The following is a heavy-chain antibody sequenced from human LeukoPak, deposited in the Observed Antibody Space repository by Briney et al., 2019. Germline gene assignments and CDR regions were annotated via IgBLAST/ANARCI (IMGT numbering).Heavy chain of an antibody. CDR2: INPNSGGT. J-gene: IGHJ4*02. CDR1: GYTFTGYY. D-gene: IGHD2-21*02. Sequence: ASVKVSCKASGYTFTGYYMHWVRQAPGQGLEWMGWINPNSGGTNYAQKFQGRVTMTRDTSTSTVYMELSSLRSEDTAVYYCARAVFGGDSWYYFDYWGQGTLVTVSS. CDR3: ARAVFGGDSWYYFDY. V-gene: IGHV1-2*02.